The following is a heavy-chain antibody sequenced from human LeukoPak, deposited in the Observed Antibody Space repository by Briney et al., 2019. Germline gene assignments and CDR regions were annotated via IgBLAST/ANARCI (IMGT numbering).Heavy chain of an antibody. CDR1: GFTFSSYW. CDR2: IKQDGSEK. V-gene: IGHV3-7*01. D-gene: IGHD3-22*01. CDR3: ARAVWFISSGYYPDSFDI. J-gene: IGHJ3*02. Sequence: RAGGSLRLSCAASGFTFSSYWMSWVRQAPGKGLEWVANIKQDGSEKYYVDSVKGRFTISRDNAKNSLYLQMNSLRAEDTAVYYCARAVWFISSGYYPDSFDIWGQGTMVTVSS.